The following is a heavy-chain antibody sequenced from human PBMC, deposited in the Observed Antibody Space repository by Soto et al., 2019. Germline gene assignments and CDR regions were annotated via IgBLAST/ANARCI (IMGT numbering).Heavy chain of an antibody. CDR1: GFTFDVFP. Sequence: EVQLVESGGGLVHPGSSLRLSFAAPGFTFDVFPFHWVRQAPGKGLEGVPGISWNSGSIGYADSVKGRFTISRDNAKNSLYLQMNGLRAEDTALYYCAKEVGDYYYMDVWGKGTTVTVSS. V-gene: IGHV3-9*01. CDR2: ISWNSGSI. J-gene: IGHJ6*03. D-gene: IGHD3-16*01. CDR3: AKEVGDYYYMDV.